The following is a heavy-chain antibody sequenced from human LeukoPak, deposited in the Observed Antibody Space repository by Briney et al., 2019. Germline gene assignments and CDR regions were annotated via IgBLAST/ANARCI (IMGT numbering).Heavy chain of an antibody. D-gene: IGHD3-10*01. V-gene: IGHV1-18*01. J-gene: IGHJ5*02. CDR2: ISAYNGNT. Sequence: ASVKVSCKASGHTFTSYGISWVRQAPGQGLEWMGWISAYNGNTNYAQKLQGRVTMTTDTSTSTAYMELRSLRSDDTAVYYCARAHRGPSWFDPWGQGTLVTVSS. CDR3: ARAHRGPSWFDP. CDR1: GHTFTSYG.